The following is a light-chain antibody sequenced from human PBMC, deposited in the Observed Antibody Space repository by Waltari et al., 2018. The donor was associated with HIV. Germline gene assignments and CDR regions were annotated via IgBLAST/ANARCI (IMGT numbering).Light chain of an antibody. Sequence: QSALTQPASVSGSPGPSITISCTGASSDVGCYVCISLYQPHPGKAPILIIYEVTNRPAGVSNRFFGSKSANTASLTISGLQADDEADYYCSYTGTNSLHFGGGTKVTVL. V-gene: IGLV2-14*01. J-gene: IGLJ2*01. CDR1: SSDVGCYVC. CDR2: EVT. CDR3: CSYTGTNSLH.